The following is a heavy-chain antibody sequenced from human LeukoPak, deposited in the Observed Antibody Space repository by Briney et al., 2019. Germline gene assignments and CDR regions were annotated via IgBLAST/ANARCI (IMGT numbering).Heavy chain of an antibody. V-gene: IGHV3-30*04. CDR1: GFTFSSYA. Sequence: GGSLRLSCAASGFTFSSYAMHWVRQAPGKGLEWVAVISYDGSNKYYADSVKGRFTISTDNSKTTLYLQMNGLSAEDTAVYYCARVATTVVTPGAFDIWGQGTMVTVSS. J-gene: IGHJ3*02. CDR3: ARVATTVVTPGAFDI. CDR2: ISYDGSNK. D-gene: IGHD4-23*01.